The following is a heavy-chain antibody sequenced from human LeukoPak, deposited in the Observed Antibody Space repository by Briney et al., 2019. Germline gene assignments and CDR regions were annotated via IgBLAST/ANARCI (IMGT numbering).Heavy chain of an antibody. CDR3: AKNMSRGVIMYSSFDY. CDR2: IRSDGGSK. CDR1: GLTFSSYG. D-gene: IGHD3-10*01. Sequence: GGSLRLSCAASGLTFSSYGMSWVRQAPGKGLEWVSSIRSDGGSKYYADSVKGRFTISRDNSKNTLYLQMNSLRAEDTAVYYFAKNMSRGVIMYSSFDYWGQGTLVTVSS. V-gene: IGHV3-23*01. J-gene: IGHJ4*02.